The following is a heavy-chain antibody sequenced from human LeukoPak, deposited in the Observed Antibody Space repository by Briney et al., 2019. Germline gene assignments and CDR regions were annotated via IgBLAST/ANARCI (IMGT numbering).Heavy chain of an antibody. CDR3: AKDLRSSWYKSFDY. J-gene: IGHJ4*02. V-gene: IGHV3-23*01. CDR2: ISGSCGST. Sequence: GRCLRPSRAAAGLTFSSYAMRCVRPPARNWLEWVSAISGSCGSTYYTYSVKRRCTISRDNSKNTLYLQMNSLRAEDTAVYYCAKDLRSSWYKSFDYWGQGTLVTVSS. D-gene: IGHD6-13*01. CDR1: GLTFSSYA.